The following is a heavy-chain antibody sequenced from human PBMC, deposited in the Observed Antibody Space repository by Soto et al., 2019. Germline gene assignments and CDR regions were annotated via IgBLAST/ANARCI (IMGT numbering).Heavy chain of an antibody. CDR1: GGSISSYY. Sequence: PSETLSLTCSVSGGSISSYYWSWIRQPPGKGLEWIGYIYYSGSTNYNPSLKSRVTISVDTPKNQLSLRLNSVTAADTAVYYCARANYFDYWGQGTLVTVSS. D-gene: IGHD2-8*01. V-gene: IGHV4-59*01. CDR2: IYYSGST. CDR3: ARANYFDY. J-gene: IGHJ4*02.